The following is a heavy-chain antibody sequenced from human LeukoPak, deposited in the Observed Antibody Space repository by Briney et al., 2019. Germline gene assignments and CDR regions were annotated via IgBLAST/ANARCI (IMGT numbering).Heavy chain of an antibody. D-gene: IGHD1-26*01. CDR2: IIPIFGTA. CDR1: GGTFSSYA. V-gene: IGHV1-69*13. CDR3: AREEIIVGATTAYWYFDL. Sequence: SVKVSCKASGGTFSSYAISWVRQAPGQGLEWMGGIIPIFGTANYAQKFQGRVTITADESTSTAYMELSSLRSEDTAVYYCAREEIIVGATTAYWYFDLWGRGTLVTVSS. J-gene: IGHJ2*01.